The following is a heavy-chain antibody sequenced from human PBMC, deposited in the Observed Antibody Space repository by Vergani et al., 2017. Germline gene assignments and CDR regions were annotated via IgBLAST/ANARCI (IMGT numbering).Heavy chain of an antibody. CDR1: GGSTISGGYY. D-gene: IGHD5/OR15-5a*01. CDR2: IYYSGST. Sequence: QVQLQESGPGLVKPSQTLSLPCTFSGGSTISGGYYWSWIRQHPGKGLEWIGYIYYSGSTYYNPSLKSRVTISVDTSKNQFSLKLSSVTAPDTAVYYCAREQKSVRYFDYWGQGTLVTVSS. J-gene: IGHJ4*02. CDR3: AREQKSVRYFDY. V-gene: IGHV4-31*03.